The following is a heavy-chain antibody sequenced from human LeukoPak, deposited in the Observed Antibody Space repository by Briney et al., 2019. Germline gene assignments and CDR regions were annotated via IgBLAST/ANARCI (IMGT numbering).Heavy chain of an antibody. CDR1: GFTFSNHA. V-gene: IGHV3-23*01. Sequence: PGGSLRLSCVASGFTFSNHAMTWVRQAPGKGLEWVSAISADAVDTFYAPSVKGRFTISRDNSKNTLYPQINSLRAEDTAMYYCAKDVWWSVSWGQGTLVTVSS. CDR3: AKDVWWSVS. CDR2: ISADAVDT. D-gene: IGHD2-8*02. J-gene: IGHJ5*02.